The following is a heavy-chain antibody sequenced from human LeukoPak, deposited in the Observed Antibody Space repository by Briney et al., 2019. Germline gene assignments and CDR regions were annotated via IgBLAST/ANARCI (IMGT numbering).Heavy chain of an antibody. CDR3: AHGAMYQLDY. CDR2: IIGGGGST. D-gene: IGHD2-2*01. V-gene: IGHV3-23*01. CDR1: GFPFSSHG. J-gene: IGHJ4*02. Sequence: GGSLRLSCAASGFPFSSHGMSWVRQAPGKGLEWVSGIIGGGGSTYYVDSVKGRFTISGDNSRNTLFLQMNSLRAEDTAVYYCAHGAMYQLDYWGQGTLVTVSS.